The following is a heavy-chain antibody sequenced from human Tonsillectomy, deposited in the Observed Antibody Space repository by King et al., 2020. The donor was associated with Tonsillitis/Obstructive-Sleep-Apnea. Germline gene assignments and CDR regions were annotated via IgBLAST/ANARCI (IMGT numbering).Heavy chain of an antibody. J-gene: IGHJ5*02. CDR3: ASLIPDVVQAATYADNWFDT. V-gene: IGHV7-4-1*02. CDR2: INTNTGNP. D-gene: IGHD2-2*01. CDR1: GYTFTSYA. Sequence: VQLVESGSELKKPGASVKVSCKASGYTFTSYAMNWVRQAPGQGLEWMGWINTNTGNPTYAQGFTGRFVFSLDTSVSTAYLQISSLKAEDTAVYYCASLIPDVVQAATYADNWFDTWDQGTLVTVSS.